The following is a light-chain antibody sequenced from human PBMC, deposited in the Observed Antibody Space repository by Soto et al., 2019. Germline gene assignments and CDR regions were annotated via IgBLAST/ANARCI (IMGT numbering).Light chain of an antibody. CDR2: DAS. CDR3: QQYDNLPPFP. V-gene: IGKV1-33*01. J-gene: IGKJ3*01. CDR1: QDISNY. Sequence: DIQMTQSPSSLSASVGDRVTITCQASQDISNYLNWYQQKPGKAPKLLIYDASNLETGVPSRFNGSGSGTDFTFTISSLQPEDIATYYCQQYDNLPPFPFGPGTKVDIK.